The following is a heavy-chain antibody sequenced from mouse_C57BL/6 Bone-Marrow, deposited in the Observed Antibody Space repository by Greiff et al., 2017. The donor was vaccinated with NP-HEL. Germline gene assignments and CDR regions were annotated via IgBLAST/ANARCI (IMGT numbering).Heavy chain of an antibody. CDR3: ARNRVGGNYPSFAY. J-gene: IGHJ3*01. CDR2: IDPSDSYT. Sequence: QVQLQQPGAELVKPGASVKLSCKASGYTFTSYWMQWVKQRPGQGLEWIGEIDPSDSYTNYNQKFKGKATLTVDTSSSTAYMQLSSLTSEDSAVYYCARNRVGGNYPSFAYWGQGTLVTVSA. D-gene: IGHD2-1*01. V-gene: IGHV1-50*01. CDR1: GYTFTSYW.